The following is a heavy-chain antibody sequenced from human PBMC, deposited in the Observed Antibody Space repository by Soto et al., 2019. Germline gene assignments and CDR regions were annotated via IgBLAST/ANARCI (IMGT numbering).Heavy chain of an antibody. D-gene: IGHD1-1*01. CDR1: GASFSGYY. CDR3: ARRYGYSFDY. J-gene: IGHJ4*02. Sequence: SETLSLTCAVYGASFSGYYWSWIRQPPGKGLEWIGQINHSGSTNYNPSLKSRVTISVDTSKNQFSLKLSSVTAADTAVYYCARRYGYSFDYWGQGTLVTVSS. CDR2: INHSGST. V-gene: IGHV4-34*01.